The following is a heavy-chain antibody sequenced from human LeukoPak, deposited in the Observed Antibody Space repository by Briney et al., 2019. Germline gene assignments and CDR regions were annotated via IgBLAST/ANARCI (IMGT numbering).Heavy chain of an antibody. J-gene: IGHJ6*02. CDR1: GFTFSSYA. Sequence: GGSLRLSCAASGFTFSSYAMHWVRQAPGKGLEWVAVISYDGSNKYYADSVKGRFTISRDNSKNTQYLQMNSLRAEDTAVYYCARDLEEQQLVRETYYYYYGMDVWGQGTTVTVSS. D-gene: IGHD6-13*01. V-gene: IGHV3-30-3*01. CDR2: ISYDGSNK. CDR3: ARDLEEQQLVRETYYYYYGMDV.